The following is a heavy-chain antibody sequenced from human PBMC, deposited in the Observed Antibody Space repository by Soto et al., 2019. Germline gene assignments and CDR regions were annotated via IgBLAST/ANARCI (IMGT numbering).Heavy chain of an antibody. D-gene: IGHD6-19*01. J-gene: IGHJ1*01. Sequence: SETLSLTCTVSGGSISSGGYYWSWIRQHPGKGLEWIGYIYYSGSTYYNPSLKSRVTISVDTSKNQFSLELSSVTAADTAVYYCARALAAPYAEYFQHWGQGTLVTVSS. CDR1: GGSISSGGYY. CDR3: ARALAAPYAEYFQH. CDR2: IYYSGST. V-gene: IGHV4-31*03.